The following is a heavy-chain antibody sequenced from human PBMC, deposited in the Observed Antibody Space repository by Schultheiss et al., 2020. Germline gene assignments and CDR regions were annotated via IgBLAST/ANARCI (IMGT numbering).Heavy chain of an antibody. CDR2: IYHSGST. Sequence: SETLSLTCTVYGGSFSGYYWSWIRQPPGKGLEWVGQIYHSGSTNYNPSLKSRVTISVDTSKNQFSLRLSSVTAADTAVYYCARGSKWSWHLDLWGRGALVTVSS. J-gene: IGHJ2*01. D-gene: IGHD2-15*01. CDR1: GGSFSGYY. V-gene: IGHV4-34*01. CDR3: ARGSKWSWHLDL.